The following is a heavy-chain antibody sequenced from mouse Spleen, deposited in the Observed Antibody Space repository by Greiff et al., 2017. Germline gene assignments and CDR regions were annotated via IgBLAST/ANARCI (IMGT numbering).Heavy chain of an antibody. D-gene: IGHD2-10*01. CDR3: ARDTYYASMDY. Sequence: EVKLMESGGGLVQPGGSLRLSCATSGFTFTDYYMSWVRQPPGKALEWLGFIRNKANGYTTEYSASVKGRFTISRDNSQSILYLQMNTLRAEDSATYYCARDTYYASMDYWGQGTSVTVSS. J-gene: IGHJ4*01. CDR1: GFTFTDYY. CDR2: IRNKANGYTT. V-gene: IGHV7-3*02.